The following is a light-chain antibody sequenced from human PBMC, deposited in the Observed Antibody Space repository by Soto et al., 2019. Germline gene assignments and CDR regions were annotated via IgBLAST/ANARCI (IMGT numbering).Light chain of an antibody. Sequence: QSVLTQPASVSGSPGQSITISCTGTSSEVGGYNYVSWYQQHPGKAPKFMIYDVSNRPSGVSNRFSGSKSGNTASPTISGLQAEDEADYYCCSYTTSNTRQIVFGTGTKVTVL. CDR3: CSYTTSNTRQIV. V-gene: IGLV2-14*01. CDR2: DVS. J-gene: IGLJ1*01. CDR1: SSEVGGYNY.